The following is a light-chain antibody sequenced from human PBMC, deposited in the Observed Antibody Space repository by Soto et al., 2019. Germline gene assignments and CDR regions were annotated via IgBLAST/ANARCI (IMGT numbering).Light chain of an antibody. CDR1: SSDVGGYNY. J-gene: IGLJ3*02. CDR3: SSYTTNSTHWV. Sequence: ALTQPASVSGSPGQSITISCTGTSSDVGGYNYVSWYQQHPGKAPKLMIYEVSNRPSGVSNRFSGSKSGNTASLTISGLQAEDEADYYCSSYTTNSTHWVFGGGTKLTVL. CDR2: EVS. V-gene: IGLV2-14*01.